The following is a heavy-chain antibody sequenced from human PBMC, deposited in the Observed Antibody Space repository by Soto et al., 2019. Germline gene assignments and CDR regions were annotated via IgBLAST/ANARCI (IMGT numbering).Heavy chain of an antibody. CDR1: GYIFTDYW. CDR2: IDPSDSYT. CDR3: AGGRPTVTYLDN. D-gene: IGHD4-17*01. J-gene: IGHJ4*02. V-gene: IGHV5-10-1*01. Sequence: PGESLKISCKGSGYIFTDYWITWMRQMPGKGLEWMGRIDPSDSYTNYSPSFQGHVTISTDKSINTAYLQWSSLKASDTAMYYCAGGRPTVTYLDNWGQGTLVTVSS.